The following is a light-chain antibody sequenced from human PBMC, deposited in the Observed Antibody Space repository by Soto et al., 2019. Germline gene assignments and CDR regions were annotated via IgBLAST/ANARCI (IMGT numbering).Light chain of an antibody. V-gene: IGKV1-39*01. CDR1: QSISNS. CDR3: QQSYRTPRT. CDR2: AAS. J-gene: IGKJ1*01. Sequence: DIQMTQSPSSLSASVGDRVTVTCRASQSISNSLNWFQQKPGKAPNLLIYAASSLQSGVPSRFSGSGSGTNFTLTISSLQPGDFATYYCQQSYRTPRTFGQGTKVDIK.